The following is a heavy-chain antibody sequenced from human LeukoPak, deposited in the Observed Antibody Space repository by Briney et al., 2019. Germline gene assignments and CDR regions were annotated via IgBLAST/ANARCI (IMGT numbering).Heavy chain of an antibody. Sequence: GGSLRLSCAASGFTFSSYAMSWDRQAPGKGLEWVSTISASGGNTFYADSVKGRFTVSRDNSKNTLHLQMNSLRAEDTAVYYCAKDGRVEQQLYYFDYWGQGALVTVSS. CDR2: ISASGGNT. CDR1: GFTFSSYA. D-gene: IGHD6-13*01. V-gene: IGHV3-23*01. CDR3: AKDGRVEQQLYYFDY. J-gene: IGHJ4*02.